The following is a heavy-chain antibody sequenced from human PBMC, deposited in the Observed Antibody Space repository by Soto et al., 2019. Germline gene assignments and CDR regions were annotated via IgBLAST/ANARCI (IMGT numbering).Heavy chain of an antibody. CDR2: IYHSGST. D-gene: IGHD1-7*01. Sequence: PSETLSLTCAVSGGSISSSNWWSWVRQPPGKGLEWIGEIYHSGSTNYNPSLKSRVTISVDKSKNQFSLKLSSVTAADTAVYYCASLGITGTTRNWFDTWGQGTLAIDSS. V-gene: IGHV4-4*02. CDR3: ASLGITGTTRNWFDT. J-gene: IGHJ5*02. CDR1: GGSISSSNW.